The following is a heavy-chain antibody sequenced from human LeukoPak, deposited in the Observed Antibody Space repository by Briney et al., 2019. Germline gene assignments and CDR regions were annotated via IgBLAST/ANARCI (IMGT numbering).Heavy chain of an antibody. CDR2: INPSGGST. Sequence: ASVTVSCKASGYTFTSYYMHWVRQAPGQGLEWMGIINPSGGSTSYAQKFQGRVTMTRDTATSTVYMELSSLRSEDTAVYYCASIGGSSPFDYWGQGTLVTVSS. CDR3: ASIGGSSPFDY. D-gene: IGHD6-13*01. V-gene: IGHV1-46*01. J-gene: IGHJ4*02. CDR1: GYTFTSYY.